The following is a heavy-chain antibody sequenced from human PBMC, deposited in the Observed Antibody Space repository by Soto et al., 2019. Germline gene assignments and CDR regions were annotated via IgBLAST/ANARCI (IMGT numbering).Heavy chain of an antibody. CDR1: GFTFSSYA. D-gene: IGHD4-4*01. CDR2: VSSNGGST. J-gene: IGHJ6*02. Sequence: PGGSLRLSCSASGFTFSSYAMHWVRQAPGKGLEYVSLVSSNGGSTYNADSVKGRFTISRDNSKNTLYLQMSSLRPEDTAVYFCVKDLGNDYYYGMDVWGQGTTVTVSS. V-gene: IGHV3-64D*08. CDR3: VKDLGNDYYYGMDV.